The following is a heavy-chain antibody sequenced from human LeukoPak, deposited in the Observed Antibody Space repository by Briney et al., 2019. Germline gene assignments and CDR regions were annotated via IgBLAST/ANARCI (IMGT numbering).Heavy chain of an antibody. CDR1: GFTFSSYN. D-gene: IGHD3-10*01. V-gene: IGHV3-48*02. J-gene: IGHJ4*02. CDR2: ISSSGSTI. CDR3: ARLEYYYVSGNYYKLFDY. Sequence: GGPLRLSCAASGFTFSSYNMNWVRQAPGKGLEWVSDISSSGSTIYFADSVKGRFTISRDNAKNSLYLQMNSLRDEDTAVYYCARLEYYYVSGNYYKLFDYGGQGTLVTV.